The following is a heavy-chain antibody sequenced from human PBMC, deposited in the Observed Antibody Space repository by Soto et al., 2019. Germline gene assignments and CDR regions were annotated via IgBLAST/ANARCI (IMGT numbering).Heavy chain of an antibody. D-gene: IGHD6-19*01. Sequence: QVQLVESGGGVVQPGRSLRLSCAASGFPFSSYGMNWVRQAPGKGLEWVAVIWYDGSNKYYAASVQGRVTISRDTSKNTLYLQMNSLRAEDTAVYYCACSGGWGQGTLVTVSS. CDR1: GFPFSSYG. CDR2: IWYDGSNK. J-gene: IGHJ4*02. V-gene: IGHV3-33*01. CDR3: ACSGG.